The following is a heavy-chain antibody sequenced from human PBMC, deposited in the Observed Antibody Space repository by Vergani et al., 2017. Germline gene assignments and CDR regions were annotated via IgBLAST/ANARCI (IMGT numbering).Heavy chain of an antibody. CDR1: GFTFSSYS. D-gene: IGHD3-22*01. Sequence: EVQLVESGGGLVKPGGSLRLSCAASGFTFSSYSMNWVRQAPGKGLGWVSSISSSSSYLYYADSVTGRFTISRDNAKNSLYLQMNSLRDEDTAVYYCARDAHYYDSGGDYWGQGTLVTVSS. CDR3: ARDAHYYDSGGDY. V-gene: IGHV3-21*01. CDR2: ISSSSSYL. J-gene: IGHJ4*02.